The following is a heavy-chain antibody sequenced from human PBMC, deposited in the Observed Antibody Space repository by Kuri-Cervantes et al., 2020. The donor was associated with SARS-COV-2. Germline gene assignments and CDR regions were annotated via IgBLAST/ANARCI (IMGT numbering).Heavy chain of an antibody. V-gene: IGHV4-61*01. CDR1: GGSVSSGSYY. D-gene: IGHD5-18*01. CDR2: IYYTGST. J-gene: IGHJ4*02. Sequence: SETLSPTSTVSGGSVSSGSYYWSWIRQPPVKGLEWIGYIYYTGSTNYNPSLKSRVTISVDTSKNQFSLKLSSVTAADTAVYYCASYPLWLRGFDYWGQGTLVTVSS. CDR3: ASYPLWLRGFDY.